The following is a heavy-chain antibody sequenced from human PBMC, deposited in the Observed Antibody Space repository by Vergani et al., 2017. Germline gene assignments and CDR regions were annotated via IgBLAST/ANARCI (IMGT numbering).Heavy chain of an antibody. V-gene: IGHV3-21*01. CDR2: ISSSSSYI. CDR1: GFTFSSYS. D-gene: IGHD3-9*01. CDR3: ARDPTRYDILTGYSSYYYYGMDV. J-gene: IGHJ6*02. Sequence: EVQLVESGGGLVKPGGSLRLSCAASGFTFSSYSMNWVRRAPGKGLEWVSSISSSSSYIYYADSVKGRFTISRDNAKNSLYLQMNSLRAEDTAVYYCARDPTRYDILTGYSSYYYYGMDVWGQGTTVTVSS.